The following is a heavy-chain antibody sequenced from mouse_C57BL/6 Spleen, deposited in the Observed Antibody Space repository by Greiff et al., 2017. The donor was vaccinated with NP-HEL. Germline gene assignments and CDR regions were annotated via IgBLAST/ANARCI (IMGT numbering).Heavy chain of an antibody. Sequence: VQLQQSGPVLVKPGASVKMSCKASGYTFTDYYMNWVKQSHGKSLEWIGVINPYNGGTSYNQKFKGKATLTVDKSSSTAYMELNSLTSEDSAVYYCAISTMVTTDWFAYWGQGTLVTVSA. D-gene: IGHD2-2*01. CDR1: GYTFTDYY. CDR3: AISTMVTTDWFAY. V-gene: IGHV1-19*01. J-gene: IGHJ3*01. CDR2: INPYNGGT.